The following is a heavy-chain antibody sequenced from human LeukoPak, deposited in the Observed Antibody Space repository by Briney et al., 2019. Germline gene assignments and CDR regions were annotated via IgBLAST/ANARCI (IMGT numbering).Heavy chain of an antibody. D-gene: IGHD1-26*01. J-gene: IGHJ5*02. CDR1: GYTFTSYG. Sequence: ASVKVSCKASGYTFTSYGISWVRQAPGQGLERMGWISAYNGNTNYAQKLQGRVTMTTDTSTSTACMELRSLRSDDTAVYYCARDPPYSGNFDPWGQGTLVTVSS. CDR2: ISAYNGNT. CDR3: ARDPPYSGNFDP. V-gene: IGHV1-18*01.